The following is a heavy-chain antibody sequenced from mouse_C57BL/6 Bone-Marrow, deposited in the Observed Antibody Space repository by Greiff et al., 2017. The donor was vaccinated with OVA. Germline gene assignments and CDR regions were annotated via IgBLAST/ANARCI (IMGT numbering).Heavy chain of an antibody. CDR2: ISNGGGST. CDR1: GFTFSDYY. V-gene: IGHV5-12*01. CDR3: ARPGEQFYYFDY. J-gene: IGHJ2*01. D-gene: IGHD2-13*01. Sequence: DVKLVESGGGLVQPGGSLKLSCAASGFTFSDYYMYWVRQTPEKRLEWVAYISNGGGSTYYPDTVKGRFTISRDNAKNTLYLQMSRLKSEDTAMYYCARPGEQFYYFDYWGQGTTLTVSS.